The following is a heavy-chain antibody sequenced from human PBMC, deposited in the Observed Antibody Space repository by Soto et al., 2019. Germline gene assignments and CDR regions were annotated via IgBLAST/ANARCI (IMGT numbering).Heavy chain of an antibody. CDR1: SGSISSSNW. CDR3: ARRLGGYYYYMDV. CDR2: IYYSGST. V-gene: IGHV4-4*02. J-gene: IGHJ6*03. Sequence: PSETLSLTCAVSSGSISSSNWWRWVRQTPGKGLEWIGYIYYSGSTNYNPSLKSRVTISVDTSKNQFSLKLSSVTAADTAVYYCARRLGGYYYYMDVWGKGTTVTVSS.